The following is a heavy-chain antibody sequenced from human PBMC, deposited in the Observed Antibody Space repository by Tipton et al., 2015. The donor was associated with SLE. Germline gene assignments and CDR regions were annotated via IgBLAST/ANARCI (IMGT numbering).Heavy chain of an antibody. J-gene: IGHJ4*02. CDR2: IDHSGST. CDR1: GGSFSGFY. D-gene: IGHD5-18*01. V-gene: IGHV4-34*01. CDR3: ARVGYSYDSGYYFDH. Sequence: TLSLTCAVYGGSFSGFYWNWIRQPPGKGLEWIGVIDHSGSTNYNPSLKSRVTISVDTSKNQFSLKLSSVTASDTAVYYCARVGYSYDSGYYFDHWGQGTLGTVSS.